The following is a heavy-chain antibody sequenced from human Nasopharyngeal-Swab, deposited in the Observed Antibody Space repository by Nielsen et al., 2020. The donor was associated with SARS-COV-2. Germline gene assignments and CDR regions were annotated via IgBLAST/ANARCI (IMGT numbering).Heavy chain of an antibody. CDR3: AGRVRGVIIDWFDP. CDR1: GGSISSSNW. V-gene: IGHV4-4*02. Sequence: SETLSLTCAASGGSISSSNWWSWVRQPPGKWLAWTGEIHHSGSTNYNPSLKSRVTISVDKSKNQFSLKLSSVTAADTAVYYCAGRVRGVIIDWFDPWGQGTLVTVSS. J-gene: IGHJ5*02. D-gene: IGHD3-10*01. CDR2: IHHSGST.